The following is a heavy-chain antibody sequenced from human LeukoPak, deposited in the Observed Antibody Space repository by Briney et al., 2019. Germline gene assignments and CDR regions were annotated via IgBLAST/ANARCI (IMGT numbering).Heavy chain of an antibody. J-gene: IGHJ4*02. Sequence: GGSLRLSCAASGFTFSSYAMSWVRQAPGKGLEWVSAIGGSGGSTYYADSVKGRFTISRDNSKNTLYLQMNSLRAEDTAVYYCAKYGRRGLSCDYWGQGTLVTVSS. CDR3: AKYGRRGLSCDY. D-gene: IGHD3/OR15-3a*01. V-gene: IGHV3-23*01. CDR2: IGGSGGST. CDR1: GFTFSSYA.